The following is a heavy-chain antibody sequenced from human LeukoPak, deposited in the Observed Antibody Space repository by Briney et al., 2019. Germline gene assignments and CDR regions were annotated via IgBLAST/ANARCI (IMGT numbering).Heavy chain of an antibody. J-gene: IGHJ4*02. Sequence: GGSLRLSCAASGFTFSSYTMHWVRQAPGKGLEYVSAISANGADTYYADSVKGRFTISRDNSKNTLFLQMGSLRTEDMAVYFCARDFLGYSYGSFDSWGQGTRVTVSS. D-gene: IGHD5-18*01. CDR2: ISANGADT. V-gene: IGHV3-64*02. CDR1: GFTFSSYT. CDR3: ARDFLGYSYGSFDS.